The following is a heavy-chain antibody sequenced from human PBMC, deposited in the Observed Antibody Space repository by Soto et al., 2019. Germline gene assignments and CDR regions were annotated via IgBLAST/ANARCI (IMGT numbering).Heavy chain of an antibody. CDR2: TYYXXXX. CDR3: AXHGHWAPFDD. J-gene: IGHJ4*02. D-gene: IGHD2-8*01. CDR1: GGSIDSSXFY. Sequence: LXESGPGLVKPSETLSLTCSVSGGSIDSSXFYWVWVRQAPGEGLEWIGSTYYXXXXYXNSXXXXXXXXXXXXXXXXXXXXXXXVXXXXTAVXYXAXHGHWAPFDDWGQGTLVXXXS. V-gene: IGHV4-39*01.